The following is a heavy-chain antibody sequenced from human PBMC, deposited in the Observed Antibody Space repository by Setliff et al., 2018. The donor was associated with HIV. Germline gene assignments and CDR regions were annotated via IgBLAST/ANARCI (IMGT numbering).Heavy chain of an antibody. D-gene: IGHD3-3*01. Sequence: GGSLRLSCVASGFTLSSYWTYWVRQAPGKGLEWVAIISYHERDSFYADSVKGRFTVSRDNSKNTLYLQMNSLKTEDTAVYYCTTTPPIRFLEWQSPYWGQGTLVTVSS. CDR2: ISYHERDS. CDR1: GFTLSSYW. CDR3: TTTPPIRFLEWQSPY. V-gene: IGHV3-30*03. J-gene: IGHJ4*02.